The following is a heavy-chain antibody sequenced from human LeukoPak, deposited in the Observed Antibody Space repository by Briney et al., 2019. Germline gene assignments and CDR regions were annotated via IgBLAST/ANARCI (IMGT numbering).Heavy chain of an antibody. D-gene: IGHD5-18*01. CDR3: ATQLGAFDY. CDR1: GGSFSGYY. Sequence: TSETLSLTCAVYGGSFSGYYWSWIRQPPGKGLEWIGEINHSGSTNYNPSLKSRVTISVDTSKNQFYLKLSSVTAADTAVYYCATQLGAFDYWGQGTLVTVSS. V-gene: IGHV4-34*01. CDR2: INHSGST. J-gene: IGHJ4*02.